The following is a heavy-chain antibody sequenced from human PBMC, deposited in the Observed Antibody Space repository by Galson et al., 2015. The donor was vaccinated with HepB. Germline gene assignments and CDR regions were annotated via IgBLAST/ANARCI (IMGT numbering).Heavy chain of an antibody. CDR2: TYYRSKWYN. D-gene: IGHD3-22*01. CDR1: GDSVSSNSAA. V-gene: IGHV6-1*01. J-gene: IGHJ3*02. CDR3: ARADVYYYDSSGYSYDAFDI. Sequence: CAISGDSVSSNSAAWNWIRQSPSRGLEWLGRTYYRSKWYNDYAVSVKSRITINPDTSKNQLSLQLNSVTPEDTAVYYCARADVYYYDSSGYSYDAFDIWGQGTMVTVSS.